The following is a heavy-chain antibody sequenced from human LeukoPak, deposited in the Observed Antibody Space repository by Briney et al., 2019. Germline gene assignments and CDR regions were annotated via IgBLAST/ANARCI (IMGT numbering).Heavy chain of an antibody. V-gene: IGHV1-8*01. D-gene: IGHD3-22*01. CDR2: MDPNSGNT. Sequence: ASVKVSCKTSGYTFISHDINWVRQATGQGLEWMGWMDPNSGNTGYAQRFQGRVTLTRSTSLSEAYMELTSLKFEDTAVYYCARGGGNDSSGSVDYWGQGTLVTVSS. CDR1: GYTFISHD. CDR3: ARGGGNDSSGSVDY. J-gene: IGHJ4*02.